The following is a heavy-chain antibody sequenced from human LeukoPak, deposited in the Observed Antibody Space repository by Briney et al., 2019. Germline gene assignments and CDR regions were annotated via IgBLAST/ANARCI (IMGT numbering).Heavy chain of an antibody. CDR1: GDTFSSYA. D-gene: IGHD1-26*01. Sequence: ASVKVSCKASGDTFSSYAISWVRQAPGQGLEWMGGIIPIFGTANYAQKFQGRVTITADESTSTAYMELSSLRSEDTAVYYCASAPSGSYPYAFDIWGQGTMVTVSS. CDR2: IIPIFGTA. V-gene: IGHV1-69*13. CDR3: ASAPSGSYPYAFDI. J-gene: IGHJ3*02.